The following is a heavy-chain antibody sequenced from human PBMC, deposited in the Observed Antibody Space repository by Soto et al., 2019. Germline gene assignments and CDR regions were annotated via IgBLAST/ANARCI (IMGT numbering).Heavy chain of an antibody. D-gene: IGHD5-12*01. CDR2: IIPMCGTA. CDR3: ASGILLWLRRINNGYSG. Sequence: QVQLVQSGAEVKKPASSVKVSCKAPGGTFSTYAISWVRQAPGQGLEWMGGIIPMCGTANYAQRFQDRVTITADESTNTVYMELSSLRSEDTAVYFCASGILLWLRRINNGYSGWGQGTLVTVSS. CDR1: GGTFSTYA. V-gene: IGHV1-69*12. J-gene: IGHJ4*02.